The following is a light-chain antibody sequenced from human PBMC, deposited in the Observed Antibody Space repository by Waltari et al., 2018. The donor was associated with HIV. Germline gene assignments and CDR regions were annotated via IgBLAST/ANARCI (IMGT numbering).Light chain of an antibody. V-gene: IGLV2-23*02. CDR3: CAYAGSTTYVI. J-gene: IGLJ2*01. CDR1: SSDVGGYTL. Sequence: SALPQPASVSGSPGQSITTSCTGTSSDVGGYTLVSWYQQHPGKAPKLMIYEVSKRPSGVSNRFSGSKSGNTASLTISGLQAEDEADYYCCAYAGSTTYVIFGGGTKLTVL. CDR2: EVS.